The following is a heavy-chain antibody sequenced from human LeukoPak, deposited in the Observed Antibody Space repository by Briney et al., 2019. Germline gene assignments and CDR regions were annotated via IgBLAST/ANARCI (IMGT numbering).Heavy chain of an antibody. D-gene: IGHD4-11*01. CDR2: ISYDGTNK. CDR1: GFTFSTYA. J-gene: IGHJ4*02. Sequence: GGSLRLSCAASGFTFSTYAIHWVRQAPGKGREWVAVISYDGTNKNYADSVKGRFTIYRDNSKNTLYLQLNSLRAEDTAVYYCARDRTPNWSAYSNPTFHFWGQGTLVTVFS. V-gene: IGHV3-30*07. CDR3: ARDRTPNWSAYSNPTFHF.